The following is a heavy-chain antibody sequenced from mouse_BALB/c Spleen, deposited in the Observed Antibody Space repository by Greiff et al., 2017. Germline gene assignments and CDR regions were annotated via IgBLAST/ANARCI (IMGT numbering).Heavy chain of an antibody. Sequence: VQLVESGAELMKPGASVKISCKATGYTFSSYWIEWVKQRPGHGLEWIGEILPGSGGTNYNEKFKGKATLTADKSSSTAYMQLSSLTSDDSAVYFCARRRGYWGQGTTLTVSS. CDR3: ARRRGY. CDR1: GYTFSSYW. V-gene: IGHV1-9*01. J-gene: IGHJ2*01. CDR2: ILPGSGGT.